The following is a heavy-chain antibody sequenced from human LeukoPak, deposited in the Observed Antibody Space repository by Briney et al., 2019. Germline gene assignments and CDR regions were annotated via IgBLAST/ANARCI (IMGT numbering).Heavy chain of an antibody. D-gene: IGHD5-18*01. CDR3: ARHDSFIPY. CDR2: ISDSGRGT. V-gene: IGHV3-23*01. J-gene: IGHJ4*02. Sequence: PGGSLRPSCVASGFMFSDFAMSWVRQAPGKGLEWVSGISDSGRGTYYRDSVKGRCIISRDNSKKTVYLQLNNLRVEDTALYFCARHDSFIPYWGQGMLVTVSS. CDR1: GFMFSDFA.